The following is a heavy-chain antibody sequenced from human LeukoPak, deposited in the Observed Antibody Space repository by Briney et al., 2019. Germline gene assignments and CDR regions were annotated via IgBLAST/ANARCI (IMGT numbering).Heavy chain of an antibody. CDR1: GFTFSSYS. V-gene: IGHV3-53*01. D-gene: IGHD3-22*01. Sequence: GGSLRLSCAASGFTFSSYSMNWVCQAPGKGLEWVSFIYSGGNTYYADSVKGRFTITRDNSKNTVHLQMNSLRAEDTAMYYCARRAGDYSHPYXXWXXXTXVT. CDR2: IYSGGNT. J-gene: IGHJ4*02. CDR3: ARRAGDYSHPYXX.